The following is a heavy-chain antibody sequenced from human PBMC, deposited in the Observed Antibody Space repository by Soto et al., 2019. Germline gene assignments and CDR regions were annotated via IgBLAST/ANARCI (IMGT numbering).Heavy chain of an antibody. CDR2: IYHSGST. Sequence: SETLSLTCAVSGGSISSGGYSWSWIRQPPGKGLEWIGYIYHSGSTYYNPSLKSRVTISADRSKNQFSLKLSSVTAADTAIYYCVRSVILSGGSYKGLIRLHYFDTWGPGTLVTVSS. CDR1: GGSISSGGYS. J-gene: IGHJ4*02. V-gene: IGHV4-30-2*01. CDR3: VRSVILSGGSYKGLIRLHYFDT. D-gene: IGHD3-3*01.